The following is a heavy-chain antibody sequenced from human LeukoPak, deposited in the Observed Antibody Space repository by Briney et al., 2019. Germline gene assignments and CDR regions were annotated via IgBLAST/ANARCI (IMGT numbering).Heavy chain of an antibody. CDR2: INHSGST. Sequence: SETLSLTCAVYGGSFSGYYWSWLRQPPGKGLEWFGEINHSGSTNYNPSLKSRVTISVDTSKNQFSLKMSSVTAADTAVYYCARGGPRWLQYLIDYWGQGTLVTVSS. V-gene: IGHV4-34*01. CDR3: ARGGPRWLQYLIDY. CDR1: GGSFSGYY. D-gene: IGHD5-24*01. J-gene: IGHJ4*02.